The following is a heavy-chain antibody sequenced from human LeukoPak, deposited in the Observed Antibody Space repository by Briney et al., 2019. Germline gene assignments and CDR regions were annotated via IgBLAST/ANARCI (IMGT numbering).Heavy chain of an antibody. V-gene: IGHV3-53*01. J-gene: IGHJ4*02. D-gene: IGHD4-17*01. Sequence: PGGSLRLSCAASGFTFKTYTMHWVRQAPGKGLEWVSVIYSGGTTKYADSVKGRFTISRDNSKNTLYLQMNSLRVEDTALYYCASRSGGDYPYFDYWGQGTLVTVSS. CDR1: GFTFKTYT. CDR2: IYSGGTT. CDR3: ASRSGGDYPYFDY.